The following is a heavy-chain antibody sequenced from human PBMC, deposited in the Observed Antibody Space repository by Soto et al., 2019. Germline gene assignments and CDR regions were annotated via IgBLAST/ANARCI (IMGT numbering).Heavy chain of an antibody. V-gene: IGHV3-74*01. J-gene: IGHJ6*02. Sequence: EVQLVESGGGLVQPGGSLRLSCAASGFTFSSYWMHWVSQAPGKGLVWVSRIKYDGSSTSYADSVKGRATISRDNAENTVNLQMNSLTAEDTAVYYCARGIKNYYGSDVWGQGTTVTVSS. CDR3: ARGIKNYYGSDV. CDR2: IKYDGSST. D-gene: IGHD2-15*01. CDR1: GFTFSSYW.